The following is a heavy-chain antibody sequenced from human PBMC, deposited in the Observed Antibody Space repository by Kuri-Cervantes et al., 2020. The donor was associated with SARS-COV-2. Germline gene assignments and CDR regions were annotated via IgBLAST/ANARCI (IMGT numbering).Heavy chain of an antibody. Sequence: ESLKISCAASGFTFSSYGMHWVRQAPGKGLEWVGYIYYNGSTYYNPSLRSRVIVSVDRSKNQFSLNLNSVTAADTALYYCARGAIDWGQGTLVTVSS. V-gene: IGHV4-59*12. D-gene: IGHD2/OR15-2a*01. CDR3: ARGAID. CDR2: IYYNGST. J-gene: IGHJ4*02. CDR1: GFTFSSYG.